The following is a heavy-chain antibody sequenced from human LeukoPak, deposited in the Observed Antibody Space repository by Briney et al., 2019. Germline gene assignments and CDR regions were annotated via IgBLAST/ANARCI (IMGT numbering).Heavy chain of an antibody. Sequence: ASVKVSCKASGYTFTGYYMHWVRQAPGQGLEWMGWINPNSGGTNYAQKLQGRVTMTTDTSTSTAYMELRSLRSDDTAVYYCARGGYSSSWYEGRQAFDIWGQGTMVTVSS. CDR1: GYTFTGYY. CDR3: ARGGYSSSWYEGRQAFDI. J-gene: IGHJ3*02. V-gene: IGHV1-2*02. CDR2: INPNSGGT. D-gene: IGHD6-13*01.